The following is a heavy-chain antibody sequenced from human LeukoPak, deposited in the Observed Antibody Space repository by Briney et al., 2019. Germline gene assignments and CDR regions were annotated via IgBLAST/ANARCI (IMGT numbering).Heavy chain of an antibody. J-gene: IGHJ4*02. D-gene: IGHD3-22*01. CDR3: ASLPHYYDSSGYYRY. Sequence: SETLSLTCAVYGGSFSGYYWSWIRQPPGKGLEWIGEINHSGSTNYNPSLKSRVTISVDTSKNQFSLKLSSVTAADMAVYYCASLPHYYDSSGYYRYWGQGTLVTVSS. CDR2: INHSGST. V-gene: IGHV4-34*01. CDR1: GGSFSGYY.